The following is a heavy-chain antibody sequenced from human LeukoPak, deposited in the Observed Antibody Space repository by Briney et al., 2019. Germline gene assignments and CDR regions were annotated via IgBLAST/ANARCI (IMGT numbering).Heavy chain of an antibody. D-gene: IGHD2-8*01. CDR3: ARVYLERLTAGYFDH. V-gene: IGHV3-23*01. CDR1: GFTFSSYA. Sequence: GGSLRLSCAASGFTFSSYAMSWVRQAPGKGLEWVSAISGSGGSTYCADSVKGRFTISRDNSKNTLYLQMNSLRAEDTAVYYCARVYLERLTAGYFDHWGQGTWVTVSP. CDR2: ISGSGGST. J-gene: IGHJ4*02.